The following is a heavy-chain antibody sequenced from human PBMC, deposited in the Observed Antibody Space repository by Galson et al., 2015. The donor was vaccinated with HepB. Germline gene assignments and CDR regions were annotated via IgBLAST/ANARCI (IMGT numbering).Heavy chain of an antibody. Sequence: PALVKPTQTLTLTCTFSGFSLSTNDMCVSWIRQPPGKALEWLARIDWDGDKYYNTSLKTRLTISKDTSKNQVVLTMSNMDPVDTATYYCARIRYYYDTSGHRVFHLDYWGQGILVTVSS. D-gene: IGHD3-22*01. CDR1: GFSLSTNDMC. V-gene: IGHV2-70*11. J-gene: IGHJ4*02. CDR2: IDWDGDK. CDR3: ARIRYYYDTSGHRVFHLDY.